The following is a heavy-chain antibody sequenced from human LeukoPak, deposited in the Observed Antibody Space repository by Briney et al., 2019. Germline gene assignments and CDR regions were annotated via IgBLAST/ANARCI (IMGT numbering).Heavy chain of an antibody. CDR1: GGTFSSYA. J-gene: IGHJ4*02. Sequence: SVKVSCKASGGTFSSYAISWVRQAPGQGLEWMGGIIPIFGTANYAQKFRGRVAITTDESTSTAYMELSSLRSEDTAVYYCARTPNYYDSSGYYYWGQGTLVTVSS. CDR2: IIPIFGTA. V-gene: IGHV1-69*05. D-gene: IGHD3-22*01. CDR3: ARTPNYYDSSGYYY.